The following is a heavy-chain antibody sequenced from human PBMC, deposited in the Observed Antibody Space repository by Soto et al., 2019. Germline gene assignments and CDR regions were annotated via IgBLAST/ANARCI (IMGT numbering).Heavy chain of an antibody. CDR3: ASGSRYYYYGMDV. V-gene: IGHV1-46*01. D-gene: IGHD1-1*01. J-gene: IGHJ6*02. CDR1: GGTFSSYA. CDR2: INPSGGTT. Sequence: ASVKVSCKASGGTFSSYAISWVRQAPGQGLEWMGIINPSGGTTSYAQKFQGRVTMTRDTSTSTVYMELSSLRSEDTAVYYCASGSRYYYYGMDVWGQGTTVTVSS.